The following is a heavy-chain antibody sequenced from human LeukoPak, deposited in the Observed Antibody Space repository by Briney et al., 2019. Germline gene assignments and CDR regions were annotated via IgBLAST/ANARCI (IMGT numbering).Heavy chain of an antibody. D-gene: IGHD3-10*01. CDR2: INPKTGDT. CDR3: ARDPHYNLDYYGSRSLSSNWFDP. Sequence: ASVKVSCKASGYTFSGYYIHWMRQVPGQGLEWMGWINPKTGDTKYAQQFQGVVTLTRDMSISTAYMEVRRLRSDDTAFFFCARDPHYNLDYYGSRSLSSNWFDPWGQGTLVTVSS. J-gene: IGHJ5*02. V-gene: IGHV1-2*02. CDR1: GYTFSGYY.